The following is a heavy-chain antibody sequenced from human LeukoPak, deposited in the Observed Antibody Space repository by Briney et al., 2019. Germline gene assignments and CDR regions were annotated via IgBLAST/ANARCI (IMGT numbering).Heavy chain of an antibody. J-gene: IGHJ5*02. CDR1: GFTFSSYS. V-gene: IGHV3-21*01. D-gene: IGHD5-12*01. Sequence: GGSLRLSCAASGFTFSSYSMNWVRQAPGKGLEWVSSISSSSSYIYYADSVKGRFTISRDNAKNSLYLQMNSLRAEDTAVYYCASGGYDVRNWFDPWGQGTLVTVSS. CDR3: ASGGYDVRNWFDP. CDR2: ISSSSSYI.